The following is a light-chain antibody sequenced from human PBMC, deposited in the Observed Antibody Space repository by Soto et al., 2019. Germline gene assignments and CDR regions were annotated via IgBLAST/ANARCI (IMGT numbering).Light chain of an antibody. J-gene: IGKJ1*01. CDR3: QHYNSYSEA. V-gene: IGKV1-5*03. CDR1: QTISSW. Sequence: DIQLTQSPSFRSASVGDRVTITCRASQTISSWLAWYQQKPGKAPKXMIYKASTLKSGVPSRFSGSGSGTEFTLTISSLQPDDVATYYCQHYNSYSEALGQGTKVDIK. CDR2: KAS.